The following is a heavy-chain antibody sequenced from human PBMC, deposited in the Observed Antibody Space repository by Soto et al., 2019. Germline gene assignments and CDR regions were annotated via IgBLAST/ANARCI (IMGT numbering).Heavy chain of an antibody. Sequence: SETMSLTCAVYGGSFSGYYWSWIRQPPGKGLEWIGEINHSGSTNYNPSLKSRVTISVDTSKNQFSLKLSSVTAADTAVYYCARGIAARLWWFDPWGQGTLVTVSS. CDR2: INHSGST. J-gene: IGHJ5*02. V-gene: IGHV4-34*01. CDR3: ARGIAARLWWFDP. D-gene: IGHD6-6*01. CDR1: GGSFSGYY.